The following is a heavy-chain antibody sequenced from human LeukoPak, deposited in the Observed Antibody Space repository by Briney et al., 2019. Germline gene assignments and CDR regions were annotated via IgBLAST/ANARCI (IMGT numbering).Heavy chain of an antibody. Sequence: EPGGSLRLSCAASGFTFSSYSMNWVRQAPGKGLEWVSSISSSSSYIYYADSVKGRFTISRDNAKNSLYPQMNSLRAEDTAVYYCARGFEANSSSWPNWFDPWGQGTLVTVSS. V-gene: IGHV3-21*01. CDR3: ARGFEANSSSWPNWFDP. CDR2: ISSSSSYI. D-gene: IGHD6-13*01. CDR1: GFTFSSYS. J-gene: IGHJ5*02.